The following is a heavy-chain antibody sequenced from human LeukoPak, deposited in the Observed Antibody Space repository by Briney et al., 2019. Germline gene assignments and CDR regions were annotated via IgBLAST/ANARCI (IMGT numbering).Heavy chain of an antibody. CDR1: GYTFIGYY. Sequence: ASVKVSCKASGYTFIGYYMHWVRQAPGQGLEWMGWINPYSGGTNYAQKFQGRVTMTRDTSISTAYMELSRLRSDDTAVYYCARASYYYDSSGYPGYYFDYWGQGTLVTVSS. J-gene: IGHJ4*02. CDR2: INPYSGGT. D-gene: IGHD3-22*01. V-gene: IGHV1-2*02. CDR3: ARASYYYDSSGYPGYYFDY.